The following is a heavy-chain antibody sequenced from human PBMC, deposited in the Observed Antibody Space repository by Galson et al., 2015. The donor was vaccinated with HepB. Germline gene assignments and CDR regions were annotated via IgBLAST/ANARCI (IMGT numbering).Heavy chain of an antibody. Sequence: SLRLSCAASGFTFSGSALHWVRRASGKGLEWVGRTRSKPYSYATGYSASVKGRFTISRDDSKSTAYLQMNTLKTEDTAVYYCTRRGDYGDYIDYWGQGTLVTVSS. D-gene: IGHD4-17*01. CDR3: TRRGDYGDYIDY. CDR2: TRSKPYSYAT. V-gene: IGHV3-73*01. J-gene: IGHJ4*02. CDR1: GFTFSGSA.